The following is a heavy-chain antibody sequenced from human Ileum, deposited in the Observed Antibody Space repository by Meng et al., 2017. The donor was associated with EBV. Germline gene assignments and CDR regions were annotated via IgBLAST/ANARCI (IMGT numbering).Heavy chain of an antibody. Sequence: QLQLQESGPGLVGPSETLSLTGTVSGGSISSTTYYWGWIRQPPGKGLEWIGSIYYSGNTYYNPSLKSRVTISIDTSKNQFSLKLTSVTAADTAVYYCARAGQWQQLGYFDYWGQGTLVTVSS. V-gene: IGHV4-39*07. CDR2: IYYSGNT. CDR1: GGSISSTTYY. CDR3: ARAGQWQQLGYFDY. D-gene: IGHD6-13*01. J-gene: IGHJ4*02.